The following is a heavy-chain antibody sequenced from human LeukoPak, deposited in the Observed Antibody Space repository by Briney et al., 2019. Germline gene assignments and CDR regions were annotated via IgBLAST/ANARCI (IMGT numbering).Heavy chain of an antibody. D-gene: IGHD7-27*01. CDR3: ARGLGIS. V-gene: IGHV3-30*10. Sequence: GGSLRLSCAASGFTFAGYDLHWVRQAPGKGLEWVAVISTDGGITIYTDSVRGRFTISRDNSKNTLYLQMNSLTAEDTAVYYCARGLGISWGQGTLVTVSS. CDR2: ISTDGGIT. J-gene: IGHJ4*02. CDR1: GFTFAGYD.